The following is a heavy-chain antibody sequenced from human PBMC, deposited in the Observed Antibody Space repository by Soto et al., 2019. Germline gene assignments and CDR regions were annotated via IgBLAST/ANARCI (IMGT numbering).Heavy chain of an antibody. J-gene: IGHJ4*02. D-gene: IGHD3-10*01. CDR1: GASISSSNW. CDR3: ARRWGEGRVDY. CDR2: IYHSGST. V-gene: IGHV4-4*02. Sequence: VQLQESGPGLVKPSGTLSLTCAVSGASISSSNWWSWVRQPPGKGPEWIGEIYHSGSTNYNPSLKSRVTISVDKSTNQFSLKLSSLTAADTAVYYCARRWGEGRVDYWGQGTLVTVSS.